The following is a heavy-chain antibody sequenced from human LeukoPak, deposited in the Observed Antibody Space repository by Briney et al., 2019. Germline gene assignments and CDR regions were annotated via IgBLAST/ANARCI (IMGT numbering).Heavy chain of an antibody. D-gene: IGHD4-17*01. CDR1: GYTFTRYY. J-gene: IGHJ4*02. V-gene: IGHV1-46*01. CDR2: INPSGTGT. CDR3: ARDGDDARDY. Sequence: ASVKVSCKASGYTFTRYYMHWVRQAPGQGLEWVGMINPSGTGTSYAQKFQGRVTMTRDTSTSTLYMELSSLRSEDTAVYYCARDGDDARDYWGQGTLDPVSS.